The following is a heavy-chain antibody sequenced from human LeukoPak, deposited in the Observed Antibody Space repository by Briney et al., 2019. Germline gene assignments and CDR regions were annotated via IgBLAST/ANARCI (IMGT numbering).Heavy chain of an antibody. CDR3: ARHEFDSGSLPYFDY. Sequence: SETLSLTCTVSGGSISTYYWSWIRQPPGKGLEWIGYIYYSGSTNYNPSLKSRVTISVDTSKNQFSLKLSAVTAADTAVYYCARHEFDSGSLPYFDYWGQGILVTVSS. V-gene: IGHV4-59*08. CDR1: GGSISTYY. CDR2: IYYSGST. J-gene: IGHJ4*02. D-gene: IGHD3-10*01.